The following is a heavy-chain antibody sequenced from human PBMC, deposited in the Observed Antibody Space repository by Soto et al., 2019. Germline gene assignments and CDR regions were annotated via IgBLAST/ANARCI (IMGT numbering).Heavy chain of an antibody. D-gene: IGHD2-15*01. J-gene: IGHJ4*02. V-gene: IGHV1-46*01. CDR3: ARGDPVVVVAATRLNFDY. CDR2: INPSGGST. CDR1: GYTFTSYY. Sequence: XSVKVSCKASGYTFTSYYMHWVRQAPGQGLEWMGIINPSGGSTSYAQKFQGRVTMTRDTSTSTVYMELSSLRSEDTAVYYCARGDPVVVVAATRLNFDYWGQGTLVTVSS.